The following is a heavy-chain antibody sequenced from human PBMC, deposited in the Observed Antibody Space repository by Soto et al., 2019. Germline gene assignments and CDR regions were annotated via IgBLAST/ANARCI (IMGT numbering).Heavy chain of an antibody. CDR2: ISAYNGNT. J-gene: IGHJ4*02. D-gene: IGHD6-13*01. CDR1: GYTFTSYG. V-gene: IGHV1-18*01. CDR3: ARDYPPGYSSSWAGY. Sequence: ASVKVSCKASGYTFTSYGISWVRQAPGQGLEWMGWISAYNGNTNYAQKLQGRVTMTTDTSTSTAYMELRSLRSDDTAVYYCARDYPPGYSSSWAGYWGQGTLVTVSS.